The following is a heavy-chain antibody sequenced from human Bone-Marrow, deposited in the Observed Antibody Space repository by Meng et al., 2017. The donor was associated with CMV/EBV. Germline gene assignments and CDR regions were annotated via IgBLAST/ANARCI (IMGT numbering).Heavy chain of an antibody. CDR3: ASEFLRGYSSKGSGMDV. Sequence: SETLSLTCTVSGGSISSSSYYWGWIRQPPGKGLEWIGSIYYSGSTYYNPSLKSRVTISVDTSKNQFSLKLSSVTAADTAVYYCASEFLRGYSSKGSGMDVWGQGTTVTVSS. D-gene: IGHD5-18*01. V-gene: IGHV4-39*01. J-gene: IGHJ6*02. CDR1: GGSISSSSYY. CDR2: IYYSGST.